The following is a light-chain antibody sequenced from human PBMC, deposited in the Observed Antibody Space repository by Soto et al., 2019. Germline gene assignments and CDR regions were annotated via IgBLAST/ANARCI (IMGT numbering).Light chain of an antibody. CDR1: QSVNSNY. J-gene: IGKJ1*01. CDR2: AAS. Sequence: EIVLTQSPGTLSLSPGERVTLSCRASQSVNSNYLAWYQQKPGQAPRLLIYAASSRATGIPDRFSGGGSGTDFTLTISRLEPEDFAVYYCQQYSSGMFGQGTKVEIK. V-gene: IGKV3-20*01. CDR3: QQYSSGM.